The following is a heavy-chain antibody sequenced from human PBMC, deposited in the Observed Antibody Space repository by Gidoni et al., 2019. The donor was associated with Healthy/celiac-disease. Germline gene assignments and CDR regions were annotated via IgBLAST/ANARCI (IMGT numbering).Heavy chain of an antibody. Sequence: QVQLVQSGAEVKKPGSSVKVSCKASGGTFSSYAISWVRQAPGQGLEWLGGIIPNVGTANYAQKFQGRVTITADESTSTAYMELSSLRSEDTAVYYCASSAAGETRVYYFDYWGQGTLVTVSS. J-gene: IGHJ4*02. V-gene: IGHV1-69*01. D-gene: IGHD7-27*01. CDR1: GGTFSSYA. CDR3: ASSAAGETRVYYFDY. CDR2: IIPNVGTA.